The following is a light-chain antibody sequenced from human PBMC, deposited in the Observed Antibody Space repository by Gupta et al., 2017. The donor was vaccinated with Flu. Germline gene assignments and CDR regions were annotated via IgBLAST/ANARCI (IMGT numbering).Light chain of an antibody. CDR2: TIN. CDR3: ASWDDSLNGGV. CDR1: SSNIGSNT. Sequence: VTISCSGSSSNIGSNTVTWYQQLPRTAPKLIIYTINHRPSGVPDRFSGSKSDTSASLAISGLQSEDEADYYCASWDDSLNGGVFGAGTKLTVL. V-gene: IGLV1-44*01. J-gene: IGLJ3*02.